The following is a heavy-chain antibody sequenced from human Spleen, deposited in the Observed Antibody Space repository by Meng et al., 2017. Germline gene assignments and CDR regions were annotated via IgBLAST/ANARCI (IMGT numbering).Heavy chain of an antibody. CDR3: AGGSLTVTTENINY. Sequence: VQLHLLGAAILMPSVTLSLTCAVSGASISHTTWWSWVRRPPGKGPEWIGEIYPSGTTDFNPSLKSRVTISGDRANHQFSLKLSSVTAADTAVYYCAGGSLTVTTENINYWGQGTLVTVSS. D-gene: IGHD4-17*01. J-gene: IGHJ4*02. V-gene: IGHV4-4*02. CDR2: IYPSGTT. CDR1: GASISHTTW.